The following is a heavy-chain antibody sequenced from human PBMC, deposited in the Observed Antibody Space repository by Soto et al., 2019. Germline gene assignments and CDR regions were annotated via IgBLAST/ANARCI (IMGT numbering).Heavy chain of an antibody. J-gene: IGHJ6*02. Sequence: GASVKVSCKASGYTFTGYYMHWVRQAPGQGLEWMGWINPNSGGTNYAQKFQGWVTMTRDTSISTAYIELSRLSSDDTAVYYCARSRIAVAGTSAGYYYYGMDVWGQGTTVTVSS. D-gene: IGHD6-19*01. V-gene: IGHV1-2*04. CDR1: GYTFTGYY. CDR2: INPNSGGT. CDR3: ARSRIAVAGTSAGYYYYGMDV.